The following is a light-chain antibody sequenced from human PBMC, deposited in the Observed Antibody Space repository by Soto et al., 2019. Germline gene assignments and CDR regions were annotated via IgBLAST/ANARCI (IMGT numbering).Light chain of an antibody. CDR3: QQFNNWPLLT. CDR2: GAS. V-gene: IGKV3-15*01. CDR1: QSVNSN. J-gene: IGKJ1*01. Sequence: EIVMTQSPGTLSVSPGERATLSCRASQSVNSNLAWYQQKPGQAPRLLIYGASTRATGIPARFSGSGSGTEFTLTISSLQSEDFAVYYCQQFNNWPLLTFGQGTKVEIK.